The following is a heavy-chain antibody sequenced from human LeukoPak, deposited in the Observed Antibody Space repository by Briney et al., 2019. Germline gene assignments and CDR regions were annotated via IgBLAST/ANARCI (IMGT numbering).Heavy chain of an antibody. V-gene: IGHV3-7*01. CDR2: TKQDGSEK. CDR1: GFTFSNYW. J-gene: IGHJ4*02. D-gene: IGHD3/OR15-3a*01. Sequence: GGSLRLSCAASGFTFSNYWMNWVRQAPGKGLEWVANTKQDGSEKYYVGSVKDRFTISRDNAKNSLYLQMNSLRAEDTALYYCARDRDWYTFDSWGQGTLVAVSS. CDR3: ARDRDWYTFDS.